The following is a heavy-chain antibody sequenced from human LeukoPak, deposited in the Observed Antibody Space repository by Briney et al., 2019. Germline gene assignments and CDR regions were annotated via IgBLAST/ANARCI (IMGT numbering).Heavy chain of an antibody. Sequence: GGSLRLSCTASGFTFSTYWMSWVRQAPGKGLEWVANTREDGSEKYYVDSVKGRFTSSRDNAKNSLYLQMNSLRAEDTAVYYCARDLAGHYYGSGSSFDYWGQGTLVTVSS. J-gene: IGHJ4*02. CDR2: TREDGSEK. CDR3: ARDLAGHYYGSGSSFDY. D-gene: IGHD3-10*01. V-gene: IGHV3-7*01. CDR1: GFTFSTYW.